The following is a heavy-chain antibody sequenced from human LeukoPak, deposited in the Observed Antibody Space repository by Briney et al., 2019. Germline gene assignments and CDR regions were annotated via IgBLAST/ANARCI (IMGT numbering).Heavy chain of an antibody. V-gene: IGHV4-59*01. D-gene: IGHD2-15*01. CDR1: GGSISSYY. CDR3: ARFHYSVDY. J-gene: IGHJ4*02. Sequence: HPLETLSLTCTVSGGSISSYYWSWIRQPPGKGLEWIGYIYYSGSTNYNPSLKSRVTISVDTSKNQFSLKLSSVTAADTAVYYCARFHYSVDYWGQGTLVTVSS. CDR2: IYYSGST.